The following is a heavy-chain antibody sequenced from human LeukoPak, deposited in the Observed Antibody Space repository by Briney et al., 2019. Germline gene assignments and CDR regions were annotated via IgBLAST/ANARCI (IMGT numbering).Heavy chain of an antibody. CDR1: GGSISSYY. J-gene: IGHJ4*02. CDR2: IYYSGST. Sequence: SETLSLTCTVSGGSISSYYWSWIRQPPGKGLEWIGYIYYSGSTNYNPSLKSRVTISVDTSKNQFSLKLSSVTAADTAVYYCARVSGYDGTDFDYWGQGTLVAVSS. CDR3: ARVSGYDGTDFDY. D-gene: IGHD5-12*01. V-gene: IGHV4-59*08.